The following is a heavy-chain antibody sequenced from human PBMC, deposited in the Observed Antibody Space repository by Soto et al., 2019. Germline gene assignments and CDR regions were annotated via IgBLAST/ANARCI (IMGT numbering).Heavy chain of an antibody. D-gene: IGHD1-26*01. V-gene: IGHV2-5*01. J-gene: IGHJ5*02. CDR3: AREGAIVPRFFDP. CDR2: IYWNDDK. CDR1: GLSLSTNGVG. Sequence: SRPTRVNHTHTLTQSVNLCGLSLSTNGVGVGWIRQPPGKALEWLALIYWNDDKRYSPSLKSRLTITKDTSKNQVILTMTNLDPVDTATYYCAREGAIVPRFFDPWGQGTVVTVSS.